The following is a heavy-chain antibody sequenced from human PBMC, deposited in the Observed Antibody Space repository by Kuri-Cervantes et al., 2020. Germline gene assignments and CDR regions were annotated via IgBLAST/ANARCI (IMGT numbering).Heavy chain of an antibody. D-gene: IGHD4-17*01. J-gene: IGHJ3*02. CDR2: ISSSGSTI. Sequence: GGSLRLSCAASGFTFSDYYMSWIRQAPGKGLEWVSYISSSGSTICYADSVKGRFTISRDNAKNSLYLQMNSLRAEDTAVYYCARDMTTVTTDAFDIWGQGTMVTVSS. CDR3: ARDMTTVTTDAFDI. V-gene: IGHV3-11*01. CDR1: GFTFSDYY.